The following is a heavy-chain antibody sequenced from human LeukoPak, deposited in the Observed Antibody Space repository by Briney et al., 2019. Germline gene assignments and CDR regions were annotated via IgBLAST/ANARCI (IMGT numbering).Heavy chain of an antibody. Sequence: GGSLRLSCAASGFTFSNYWMHWVRQAPGKGLVWVSRINTDGTSTSYADSVKGRFTISRDNAKNSLYLQMNSLRADDTAVYYCARFAAGGSYYYYMDVWGKGTTVTVSS. V-gene: IGHV3-74*01. CDR2: INTDGTST. D-gene: IGHD6-25*01. CDR3: ARFAAGGSYYYYMDV. CDR1: GFTFSNYW. J-gene: IGHJ6*03.